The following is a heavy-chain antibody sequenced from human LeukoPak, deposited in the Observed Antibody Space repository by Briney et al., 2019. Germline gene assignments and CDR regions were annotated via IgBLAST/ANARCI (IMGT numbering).Heavy chain of an antibody. CDR2: ISWNSGSI. CDR3: AKGSPRGLPHPPDDY. V-gene: IGHV3-9*01. CDR1: GFTFDDYA. J-gene: IGHJ4*02. Sequence: GGSLRLSCAASGFTFDDYAMHWVRQAPGKGLEWVSGISWNSGSIGYADSVKGRFTISRDNAKNSLYLQMNSLRAEDTALYYCAKGSPRGLPHPPDDYWGQGTLVTVSS. D-gene: IGHD2-21*02.